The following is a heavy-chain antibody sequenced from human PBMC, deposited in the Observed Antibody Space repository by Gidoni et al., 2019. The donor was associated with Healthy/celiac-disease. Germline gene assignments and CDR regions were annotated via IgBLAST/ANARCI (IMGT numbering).Heavy chain of an antibody. J-gene: IGHJ3*02. CDR1: GGSFSGSY. CDR3: ARGRRRGYDFWSAILADAFDI. Sequence: QVQLQQWGAGLLKPSETLSLTCAVDGGSFSGSYWRWIRQPPGKGLEWIGEINHSGSTNYNPSLKSRVTISVDTSKNQFSLKLSSVTAADTAVYYCARGRRRGYDFWSAILADAFDIWGQGTMVTVSS. D-gene: IGHD3-3*01. V-gene: IGHV4-34*01. CDR2: INHSGST.